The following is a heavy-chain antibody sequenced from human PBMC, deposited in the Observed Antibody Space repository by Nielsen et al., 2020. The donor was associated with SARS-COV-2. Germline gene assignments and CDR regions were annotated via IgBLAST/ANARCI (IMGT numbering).Heavy chain of an antibody. CDR2: IRYDGSSE. CDR1: GFTFSDYA. D-gene: IGHD3-3*01. J-gene: IGHJ4*02. CDR3: AKDLNYEGY. V-gene: IGHV3-30*02. Sequence: GESLKISCAASGFTFSDYAMAWVRQAPGKGLEWMAFIRYDGSSEFYADSVKGRFTISRDNSKNTLYLQMNSLRTEDTALYYCAKDLNYEGYWGQGTLVTVSS.